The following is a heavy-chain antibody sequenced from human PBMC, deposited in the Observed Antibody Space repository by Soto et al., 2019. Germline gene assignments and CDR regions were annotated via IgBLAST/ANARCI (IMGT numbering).Heavy chain of an antibody. CDR3: ARVSWREKYGMDV. Sequence: PGGSLRLSCRASGFTFKGYTMNWVRQAPGKGLEWVSSISSRSDYIHYADSVRGRFTISRDNAENSLYLQMNRLRAEDTAVYYCARVSWREKYGMDVWGQGTTVTVS. CDR1: GFTFKGYT. CDR2: ISSRSDYI. J-gene: IGHJ6*02. V-gene: IGHV3-21*04.